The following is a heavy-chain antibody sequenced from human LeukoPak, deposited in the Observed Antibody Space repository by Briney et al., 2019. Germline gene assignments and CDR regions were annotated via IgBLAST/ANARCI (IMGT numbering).Heavy chain of an antibody. Sequence: PSETLSLTCSVSGGSIISYYWSWIRQPPGKGLEWIGYFHNTGSTNYNPYVKSRVTISVDTSKNQVSLKMTSVTAADTAVYYCATNRPVGGAYWGSFDIRGQGTLVTVSS. CDR3: ATNRPVGGAYWGSFDI. CDR2: FHNTGST. J-gene: IGHJ3*02. D-gene: IGHD2-8*02. V-gene: IGHV4-59*01. CDR1: GGSIISYY.